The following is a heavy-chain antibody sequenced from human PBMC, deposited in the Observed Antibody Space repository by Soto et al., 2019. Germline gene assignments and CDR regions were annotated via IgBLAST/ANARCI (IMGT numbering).Heavy chain of an antibody. CDR1: GDSFTNHY. CDR3: ARGGEGLDV. CDR2: IYYTGDA. Sequence: SETLSLTCSVSGDSFTNHYWSWIRQAPGKGLEWIGYIYYTGDAKYTSSLQSRVTISVDAPKRQVSLSLTSVTAADTAIYYCARGGEGLDVWGPGTAVTVSS. J-gene: IGHJ6*02. V-gene: IGHV4-59*11. D-gene: IGHD3-16*01.